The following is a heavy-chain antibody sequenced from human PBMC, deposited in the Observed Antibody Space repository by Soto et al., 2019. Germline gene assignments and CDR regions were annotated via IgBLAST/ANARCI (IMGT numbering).Heavy chain of an antibody. CDR1: GFSFSEYY. V-gene: IGHV3-11*04. J-gene: IGHJ6*02. D-gene: IGHD1-26*01. CDR3: ARERGGLSGAEV. CDR2: ISGSGHNI. Sequence: PGGALRLPCVASGFSFSEYYLSGIRRSPGKRLEWLSYISGSGHNIYYADSVKGRFTIARDNGKNSVYLQMSSLRAEDTATYYCARERGGLSGAEVWGQGTTVTVSS.